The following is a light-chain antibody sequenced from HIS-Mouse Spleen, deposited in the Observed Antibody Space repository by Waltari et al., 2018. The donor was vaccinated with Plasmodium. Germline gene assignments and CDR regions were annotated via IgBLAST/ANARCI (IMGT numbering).Light chain of an antibody. CDR2: GNS. Sequence: QSVLTQPPSVSGAPGQRVTISCTGSSSNIGAGYDVHWYQQRPGTAPKPRIYGNSNRPSGVPDRFSGSKSGTSASLAITGLQAEDEADYYCQSYDSSLSGYVFGTGTKVTVL. V-gene: IGLV1-40*01. CDR3: QSYDSSLSGYV. J-gene: IGLJ1*01. CDR1: SSNIGAGYD.